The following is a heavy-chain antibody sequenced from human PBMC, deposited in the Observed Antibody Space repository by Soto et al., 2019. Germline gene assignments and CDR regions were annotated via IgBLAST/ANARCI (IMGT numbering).Heavy chain of an antibody. J-gene: IGHJ4*02. D-gene: IGHD2-2*01. CDR1: GFTFSSYA. V-gene: IGHV3-23*01. CDR3: AGPYCSSTSCYPFDY. Sequence: EVQLLESGGGLVQPGGSLRLSCAASGFTFSSYAMSWVRQAPGKGLEWVSAISGSGGSTYYADSVKGRFTISRDNSTNTVYLPMNSLRAEDTAVYYCAGPYCSSTSCYPFDYWGQGTLVTVSS. CDR2: ISGSGGST.